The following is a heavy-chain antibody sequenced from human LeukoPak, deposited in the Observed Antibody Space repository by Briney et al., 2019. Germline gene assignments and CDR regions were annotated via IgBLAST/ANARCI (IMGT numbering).Heavy chain of an antibody. D-gene: IGHD2-8*01. CDR1: GGSISSGSYY. V-gene: IGHV4-61*02. CDR3: ARDQRYCTNGVCYRVFDY. CDR2: IYTSGST. J-gene: IGHJ4*02. Sequence: SETLSLTCTVSGGSISSGSYYWSWIRQPAGKGLEWIGRIYTSGSTNYNPSLKSRVTISVDTSKNQFSLKLSSVTAADTAVYYCARDQRYCTNGVCYRVFDYWGQGTLVTVSS.